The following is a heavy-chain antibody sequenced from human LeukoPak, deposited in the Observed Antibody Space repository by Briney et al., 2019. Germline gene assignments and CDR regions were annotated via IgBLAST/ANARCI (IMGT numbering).Heavy chain of an antibody. CDR1: GGSFSGYY. Sequence: SETLSLTCAVYGGSFSGYYWSWIRQPPGKGLEWIGYIYHSGSTYYNPSLKSRVTISVDRSKNQFSLKLSSVTAADTAVYYCARLLTGTNDYWGQGTLVTVSS. CDR2: IYHSGST. J-gene: IGHJ4*02. D-gene: IGHD1-20*01. CDR3: ARLLTGTNDY. V-gene: IGHV4-34*01.